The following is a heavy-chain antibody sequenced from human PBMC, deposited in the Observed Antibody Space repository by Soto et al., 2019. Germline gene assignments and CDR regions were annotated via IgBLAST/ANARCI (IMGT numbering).Heavy chain of an antibody. CDR3: ARLSPYYYDSSGYPNWFDP. CDR1: GGSVSSGSYY. V-gene: IGHV4-61*01. Sequence: SETLSLTCTASGGSVSSGSYYWSWIRQPPGKGLEWIGYIYYSGSTNYNPSLKSRVTISVDTSKNQFSLKLSSVTAADTAVYYCARLSPYYYDSSGYPNWFDPWGQGTLVTVSS. D-gene: IGHD3-22*01. J-gene: IGHJ5*02. CDR2: IYYSGST.